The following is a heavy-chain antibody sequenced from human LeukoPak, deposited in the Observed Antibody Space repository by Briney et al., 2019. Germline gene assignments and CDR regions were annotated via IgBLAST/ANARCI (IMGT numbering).Heavy chain of an antibody. Sequence: GGSLRLSCAASGFTFSDYYVIWMRQAPGRGLEWVSFISGSTTTIYYADSVKRCFTISRDNDKNSLLLQMKTLRAEDTAVYYWARAYTYGVEFWGQGTLVTVS. V-gene: IGHV3-11*01. D-gene: IGHD5-18*01. CDR3: ARAYTYGVEF. CDR1: GFTFSDYY. CDR2: ISGSTTTI. J-gene: IGHJ4*02.